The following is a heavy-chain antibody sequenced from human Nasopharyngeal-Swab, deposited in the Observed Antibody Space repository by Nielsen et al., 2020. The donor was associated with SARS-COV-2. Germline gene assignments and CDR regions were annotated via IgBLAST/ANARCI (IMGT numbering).Heavy chain of an antibody. D-gene: IGHD2-21*01. J-gene: IGHJ3*02. CDR3: ARDGSLSLLDAFDI. CDR1: GGSISSYY. CDR2: IYYSGSI. V-gene: IGHV4-59*01. Sequence: SETLSLTCTVSGGSISSYYWSWIRQPPGKGLEWIGYIYYSGSINYNPSLKSRVTISVDTSKNQFSLKLSSVTAADTAVYYCARDGSLSLLDAFDIWGQGTMVTVSS.